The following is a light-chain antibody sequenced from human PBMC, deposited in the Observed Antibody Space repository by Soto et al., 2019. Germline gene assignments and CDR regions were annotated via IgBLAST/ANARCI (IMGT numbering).Light chain of an antibody. CDR1: HGLGTN. CDR3: HQYNNWPLT. J-gene: IGKJ4*01. CDR2: GAS. Sequence: EIVVTQSPATLSLSPGDRATLSCRTSHGLGTNLAWYQQIPGQAPRLLIYGASTRATGIPTRFSGSGSDTEFTLTISSLQSEDLAVYYCHQYNNWPLTFGGGTKVDIK. V-gene: IGKV3-15*01.